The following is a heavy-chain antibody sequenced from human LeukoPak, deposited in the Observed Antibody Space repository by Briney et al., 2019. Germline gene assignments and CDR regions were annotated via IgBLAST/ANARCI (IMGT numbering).Heavy chain of an antibody. V-gene: IGHV1-69*04. D-gene: IGHD3-22*01. J-gene: IGHJ4*02. CDR2: IIPILGIA. Sequence: SVKVSCKASGYTFTSYGISWVRQAPGQGLEWMGRIIPILGIANYAQKFQGRVTITADKSTSTAYMELSSLRSEDTAVYYCASSPYDSSGYYYAEYFDYWGQGTLVTVSS. CDR1: GYTFTSYG. CDR3: ASSPYDSSGYYYAEYFDY.